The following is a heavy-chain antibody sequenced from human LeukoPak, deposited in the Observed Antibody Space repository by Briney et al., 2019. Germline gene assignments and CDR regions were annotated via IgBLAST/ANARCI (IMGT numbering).Heavy chain of an antibody. V-gene: IGHV1-69*13. D-gene: IGHD1-26*01. J-gene: IGHJ4*02. CDR2: IIPIFGTA. CDR1: GGTFSSYA. Sequence: GASVKVSCKASGGTFSSYAISWVRQAPGQGLEWMGGIIPIFGTANYAQKFQGRVTITADESTSTAYMELSSLRSKDAAVYYCARDSGSGNNDYWGQGTLVTVSS. CDR3: ARDSGSGNNDY.